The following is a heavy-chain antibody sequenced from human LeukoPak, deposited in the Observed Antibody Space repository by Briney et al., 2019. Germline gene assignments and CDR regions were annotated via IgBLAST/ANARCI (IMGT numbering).Heavy chain of an antibody. J-gene: IGHJ6*02. CDR3: ASLRYSSSWSGISRFLGMDV. D-gene: IGHD6-13*01. V-gene: IGHV3-48*01. CDR1: GFAFSYSS. Sequence: GGSLRLSCAASGFAFSYSSMHWVRQAPGKGLEWVSYISSSSSTIYYADSVKGRFTISRDNAKNSLYLQMNSLRAEDTAVYYCASLRYSSSWSGISRFLGMDVWGQGTTVTVSS. CDR2: ISSSSSTI.